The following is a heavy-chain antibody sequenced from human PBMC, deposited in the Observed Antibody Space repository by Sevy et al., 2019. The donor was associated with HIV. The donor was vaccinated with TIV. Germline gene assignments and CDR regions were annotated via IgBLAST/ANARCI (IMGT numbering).Heavy chain of an antibody. CDR1: NGSISSSTYY. CDR3: ASHNYSDRSGYYYPVWFDY. J-gene: IGHJ4*02. Sequence: SETLSLTCTVSNGSISSSTYYWAWIRQPPGKGLEWIGSIFYSGSPYYNPSLQSRLTISVDTSKNQFSLKLSSVTAADTAVYYCASHNYSDRSGYYYPVWFDYWGRGTLVTVSS. CDR2: IFYSGSP. V-gene: IGHV4-39*01. D-gene: IGHD3-22*01.